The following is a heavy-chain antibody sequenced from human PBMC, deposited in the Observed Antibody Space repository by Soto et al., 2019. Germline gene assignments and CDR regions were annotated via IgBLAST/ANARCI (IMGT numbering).Heavy chain of an antibody. Sequence: PSETLSLTCTVSGGSISSGGYYWSWIRQHPGKGLEWIGYIYYSGSTYYNPSLKSRVTISVDTSKNQFSLKLSSVTAADTAVYYCARDRREGWFDPWGQGTLVTVSS. J-gene: IGHJ5*02. CDR3: ARDRREGWFDP. D-gene: IGHD1-26*01. CDR1: GGSISSGGYY. CDR2: IYYSGST. V-gene: IGHV4-31*03.